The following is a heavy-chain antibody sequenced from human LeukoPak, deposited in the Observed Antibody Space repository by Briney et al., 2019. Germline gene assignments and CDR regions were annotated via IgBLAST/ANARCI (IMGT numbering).Heavy chain of an antibody. J-gene: IGHJ4*02. CDR1: GFTVSSNY. V-gene: IGHV3-53*01. Sequence: GGSLRLSCAASGFTVSSNYMSWVRQAPGKGLEWVSVIYSGGSTYYADSVKGRFTISRDNSKNTVHLQMNSLRAEDTAVYYCARDRWGYSYGGDWGQGTLVTVSS. CDR2: IYSGGST. D-gene: IGHD5-18*01. CDR3: ARDRWGYSYGGD.